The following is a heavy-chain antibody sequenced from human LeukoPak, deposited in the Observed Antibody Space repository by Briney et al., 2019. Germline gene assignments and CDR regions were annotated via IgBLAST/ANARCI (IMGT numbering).Heavy chain of an antibody. CDR1: GGTFNSYA. V-gene: IGHV1-69*13. D-gene: IGHD3-3*01. CDR3: ARDFRIFGGSEEGMDV. CDR2: IIPIFGTV. J-gene: IGHJ6*02. Sequence: SVKVSCKASGGTFNSYAITWVRQAPGQGLEWMGGIIPIFGTVNYAQKFQGRVTIIADESTSTAYMELSSPRSEDTAVYYCARDFRIFGGSEEGMDVWGQGTTVTVSS.